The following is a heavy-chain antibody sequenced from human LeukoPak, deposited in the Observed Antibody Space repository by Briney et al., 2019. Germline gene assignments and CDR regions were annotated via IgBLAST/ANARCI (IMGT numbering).Heavy chain of an antibody. CDR3: ARVVVGATIPHY. D-gene: IGHD1-26*01. J-gene: IGHJ4*02. CDR2: MNPNSGNT. Sequence: ASVRVSCKASGYTFTSYDINWVRQATGQGLEWMGWMNPNSGNTGYAQKFQGRVTMTRNTSISTAYMELSSLRSEDTAVYYCARVVVGATIPHYWGQGTLVTVSS. CDR1: GYTFTSYD. V-gene: IGHV1-8*01.